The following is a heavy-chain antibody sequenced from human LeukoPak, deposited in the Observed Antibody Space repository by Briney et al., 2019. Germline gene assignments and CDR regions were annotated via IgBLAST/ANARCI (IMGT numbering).Heavy chain of an antibody. CDR1: GFTFSSHW. J-gene: IGHJ3*02. Sequence: PGGSLRLSCAASGFTFSSHWMSWVRQAPGKGLEWVANIKQDGSEKYYVDSVKGRFTVSRDNAKNSLYLQMNSLRVEDTAVYYCAKNSIVVVIWDAFDIWGQGTMVTVSS. D-gene: IGHD3-22*01. V-gene: IGHV3-7*03. CDR3: AKNSIVVVIWDAFDI. CDR2: IKQDGSEK.